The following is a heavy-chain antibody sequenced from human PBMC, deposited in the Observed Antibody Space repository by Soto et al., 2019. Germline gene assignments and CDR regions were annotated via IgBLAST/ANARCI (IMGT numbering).Heavy chain of an antibody. J-gene: IGHJ4*02. D-gene: IGHD3-22*01. CDR1: GFSLSTTGEG. Sequence: SGPTLVNPRQTLTLTCVFSGFSLSTTGEGVAWIRQPPGKALEWLALIYWNDDNRYSPSLKSRLTFTEDTSKNRVVLPMTNIDTVKTDTYFFEHRSSLTVNGTSGYIFDHWGQGLLVTVSS. V-gene: IGHV2-5*01. CDR3: EHRSSLTVNGTSGYIFDH. CDR2: IYWNDDN.